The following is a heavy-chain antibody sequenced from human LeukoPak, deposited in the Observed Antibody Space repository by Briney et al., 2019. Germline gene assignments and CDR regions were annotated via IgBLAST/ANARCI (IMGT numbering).Heavy chain of an antibody. CDR3: ARHPELLWFGEPPYYFDY. J-gene: IGHJ4*02. D-gene: IGHD3-10*01. CDR1: GGSISSGGYS. Sequence: SQTLSLTCAVSGGSISSGGYSWSWIRQSPGKGLEWIGYIYHSGSTYYNPSLKSRVTISVDRSKNQFSLKLSSVTAADTAVYYCARHPELLWFGEPPYYFDYWGQGTLVTVSS. V-gene: IGHV4-30-2*06. CDR2: IYHSGST.